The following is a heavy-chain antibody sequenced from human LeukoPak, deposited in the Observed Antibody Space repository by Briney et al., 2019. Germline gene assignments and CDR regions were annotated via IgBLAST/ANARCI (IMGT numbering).Heavy chain of an antibody. Sequence: SVKVSCKASGGAFSSYAISWVRQAPGQGLEWMGGIIPIFGTANYAQKFQGRVTITTDESTSTAYMELSSLRSEDTAVYYCARSFSPYSGSYYYYYYYMDVWGKGTTVTVSS. CDR1: GGAFSSYA. CDR2: IIPIFGTA. J-gene: IGHJ6*03. CDR3: ARSFSPYSGSYYYYYYYMDV. V-gene: IGHV1-69*05. D-gene: IGHD1-26*01.